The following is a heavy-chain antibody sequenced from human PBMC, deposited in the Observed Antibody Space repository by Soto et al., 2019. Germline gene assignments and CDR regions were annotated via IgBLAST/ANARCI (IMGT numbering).Heavy chain of an antibody. CDR2: ISGSGAST. D-gene: IGHD6-19*01. CDR3: AKVLGSSGWVYWCFVL. CDR1: GFTFSSYA. V-gene: IGHV3-23*01. J-gene: IGHJ2*01. Sequence: EVQLLESGGGLVQPGGSLRLSCAASGFTFSSYAMSWVRQAPGKGLEWVSAISGSGASTYYANSVKGRFTISRDNSKNTLYLQMDSVRAEDTAVDDCAKVLGSSGWVYWCFVLWGRGTMVTVSS.